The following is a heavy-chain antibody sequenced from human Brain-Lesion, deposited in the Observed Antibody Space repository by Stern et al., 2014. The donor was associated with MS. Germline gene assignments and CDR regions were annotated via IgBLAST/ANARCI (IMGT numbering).Heavy chain of an antibody. J-gene: IGHJ5*02. CDR1: GFTFGSCA. Sequence: VQLVQSGGGVVQPGRTLRLSCVASGFTFGSCAMHWVRQAPGKGLEWVAGVSYDGSNKYYADSVKGRFTISRDNSQNTLYMQMSSLRPEDTAVYYCAKDRQYLTYFFDHWGQGSLVTVSS. D-gene: IGHD2/OR15-2a*01. CDR3: AKDRQYLTYFFDH. V-gene: IGHV3-30*18. CDR2: VSYDGSNK.